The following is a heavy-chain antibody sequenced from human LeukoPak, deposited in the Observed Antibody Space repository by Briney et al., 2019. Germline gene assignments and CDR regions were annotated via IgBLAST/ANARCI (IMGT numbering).Heavy chain of an antibody. Sequence: ASVKVSCKASGYTFTSYYVHWVRQAPGQGLEWMGIINHSGGSTSYEQKFQGRVTMTRDTSTSTVYRELSSLRSEDTAVYYCARVVDYGDYFDYWGQGTLVTVSS. CDR1: GYTFTSYY. CDR3: ARVVDYGDYFDY. D-gene: IGHD4-17*01. J-gene: IGHJ4*02. V-gene: IGHV1-46*01. CDR2: INHSGGST.